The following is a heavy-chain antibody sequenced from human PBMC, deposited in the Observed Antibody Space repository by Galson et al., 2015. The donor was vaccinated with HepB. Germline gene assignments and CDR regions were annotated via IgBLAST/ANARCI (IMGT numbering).Heavy chain of an antibody. V-gene: IGHV4-34*01. CDR3: ARGDRYCSSTSCYPHYYYYGMDV. CDR2: INHSGST. D-gene: IGHD2-2*01. J-gene: IGHJ6*02. Sequence: ETLSLTCAVYGGSFSGYYWSWIRQPPGKGLEWIGEINHSGSTNYNPSLKSRVTISVDTSKNQFSLKLSSVTAADTAVYYCARGDRYCSSTSCYPHYYYYGMDVWGQGTTVTVSS. CDR1: GGSFSGYY.